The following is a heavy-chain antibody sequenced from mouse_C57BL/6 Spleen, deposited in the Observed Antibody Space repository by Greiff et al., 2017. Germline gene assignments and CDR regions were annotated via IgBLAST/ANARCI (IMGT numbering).Heavy chain of an antibody. V-gene: IGHV5-12*01. CDR3: AKHALYYAMDY. J-gene: IGHJ4*01. CDR1: GFTFSDYY. Sequence: EVKLVESGGGLVQPGGSLKLSCAASGFTFSDYYMSWVRQTPEKRLEWVAYISNGGGSTYYPDTVKGRFTISRDNAKNTLYLQMSRLKSEDTAMDYCAKHALYYAMDYWGQGTSVTVSS. CDR2: ISNGGGST.